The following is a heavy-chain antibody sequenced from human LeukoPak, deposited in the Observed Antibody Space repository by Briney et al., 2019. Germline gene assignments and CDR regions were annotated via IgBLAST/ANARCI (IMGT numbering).Heavy chain of an antibody. Sequence: SETLSLTCTVSGGSLSGFYWSWIRQPPGKGLEWIGYVYYSGSTTYNPSLKSRVTISVDTSKNQFSLKLSSVTAADTAVYYCARKYYDILTGYYWFDYWGQGTLVTVSS. J-gene: IGHJ4*02. CDR3: ARKYYDILTGYYWFDY. V-gene: IGHV4-59*12. CDR1: GGSLSGFY. CDR2: VYYSGST. D-gene: IGHD3-9*01.